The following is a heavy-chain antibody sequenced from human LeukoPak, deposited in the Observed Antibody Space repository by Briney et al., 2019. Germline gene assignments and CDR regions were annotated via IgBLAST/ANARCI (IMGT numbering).Heavy chain of an antibody. J-gene: IGHJ4*02. Sequence: GGSLRLSCAASGFTFRSYSMNWVRQAPGKELEWVSSISPSAGSRWHADSVEGRFTISRDNARNSLYMQMNGLRVEDTAMYYCVRDFLGESGAGGYWGQGILVTVSS. D-gene: IGHD3-10*01. CDR1: GFTFRSYS. V-gene: IGHV3-21*01. CDR2: ISPSAGSR. CDR3: VRDFLGESGAGGY.